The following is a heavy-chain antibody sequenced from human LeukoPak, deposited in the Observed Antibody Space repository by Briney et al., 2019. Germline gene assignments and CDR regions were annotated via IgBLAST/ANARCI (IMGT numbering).Heavy chain of an antibody. CDR2: IYHSGST. CDR1: GSSISRYY. D-gene: IGHD3-10*01. Sequence: SETLSLTCTASGSSISRYYWSWLRQPPGKGLEWIGYIYHSGSTNYNPSLKSRVTISLDTSKNQFSLKLSSVTAADTAVYYCARDRPYYYGSGSYYDGFDSWGQGTLVTVSS. J-gene: IGHJ4*02. V-gene: IGHV4-59*01. CDR3: ARDRPYYYGSGSYYDGFDS.